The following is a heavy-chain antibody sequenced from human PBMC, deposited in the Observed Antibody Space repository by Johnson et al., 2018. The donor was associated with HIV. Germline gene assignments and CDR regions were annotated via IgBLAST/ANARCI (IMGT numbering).Heavy chain of an antibody. CDR1: GFTVSSNY. Sequence: VQLVESGGGLVQPGGSLRLSCAASGFTVSSNYMSWVRQAPGTGLEWVSVIYSGGGTYYADSVKGRFTISRDNSKNTLYLQMNSLRAEDTAVYYCARSGYGSGSTHDAFDIWGQGTMVTVSS. CDR3: ARSGYGSGSTHDAFDI. V-gene: IGHV3-66*01. D-gene: IGHD3-10*01. CDR2: IYSGGGT. J-gene: IGHJ3*02.